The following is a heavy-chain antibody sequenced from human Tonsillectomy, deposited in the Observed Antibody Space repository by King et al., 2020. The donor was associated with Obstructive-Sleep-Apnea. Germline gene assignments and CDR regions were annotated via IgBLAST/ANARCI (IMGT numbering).Heavy chain of an antibody. CDR1: GYSISSGYY. J-gene: IGHJ6*02. Sequence: VQLQESGPGLVKPSETLSLTCTVSGYSISSGYYWGWIRQPPGKGLEWIGSIYHSGSTYYNPSLKSRFTISVDTSKNQFSLKLSSVTAADTAVYYCARASTYYDILTGYQYYYYGMDVWGQGTTVTVSS. D-gene: IGHD3-9*01. V-gene: IGHV4-38-2*02. CDR3: ARASTYYDILTGYQYYYYGMDV. CDR2: IYHSGST.